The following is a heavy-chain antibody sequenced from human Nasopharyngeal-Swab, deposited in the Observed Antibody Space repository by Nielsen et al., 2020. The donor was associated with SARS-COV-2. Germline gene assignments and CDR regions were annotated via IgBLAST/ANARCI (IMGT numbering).Heavy chain of an antibody. J-gene: IGHJ4*02. Sequence: SETLSLTCTVSGGSISNGDYYWSWIRQPPGKGLEWIGYIYYSGSTYYNPSLKSRVTISVDTSKNQFSLKLSSVTAADTAVYYCAQNGYCSGGSCPYLPFDYWGQGTLVTVSS. CDR2: IYYSGST. CDR1: GGSISNGDYY. V-gene: IGHV4-30-4*01. CDR3: AQNGYCSGGSCPYLPFDY. D-gene: IGHD2-15*01.